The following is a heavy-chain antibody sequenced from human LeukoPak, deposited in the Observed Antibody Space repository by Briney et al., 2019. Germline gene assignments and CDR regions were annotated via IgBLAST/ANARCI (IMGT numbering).Heavy chain of an antibody. Sequence: GGSLRLSCAASGFTFSSYDMSWVRQAPGKGLEWVSAISGSGGSTYYADSVKGRFTISRDNSKNTLYLQMNSLRAEDTAVYYCAGDQNILTGYSENAFDIWGQGTMVTVSS. CDR1: GFTFSSYD. D-gene: IGHD3-9*01. CDR2: ISGSGGST. J-gene: IGHJ3*02. CDR3: AGDQNILTGYSENAFDI. V-gene: IGHV3-23*01.